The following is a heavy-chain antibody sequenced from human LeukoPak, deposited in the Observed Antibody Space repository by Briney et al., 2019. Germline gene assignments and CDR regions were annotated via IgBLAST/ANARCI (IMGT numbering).Heavy chain of an antibody. J-gene: IGHJ6*03. CDR3: ARQDFWSGYNMDV. CDR1: GGSISSHY. CDR2: IYYSGST. Sequence: KTSETLSLTCTVSGGSISSHYWSWIRQPPGKGLEWIGYIYYSGSTNYNPSLKSRVTISVDTSKNQFSLKLSSVTAADTAVYYCARQDFWSGYNMDVWGKGTTVTVSS. D-gene: IGHD3-3*01. V-gene: IGHV4-59*11.